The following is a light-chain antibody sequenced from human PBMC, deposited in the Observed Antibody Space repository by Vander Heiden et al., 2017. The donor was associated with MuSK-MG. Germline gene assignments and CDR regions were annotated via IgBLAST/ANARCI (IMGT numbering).Light chain of an antibody. J-gene: IGKJ4*01. V-gene: IGKV3-11*01. CDR3: QQRSNWPLT. CDR1: QSVSSH. Sequence: IVLTQSPPTLSLSPGERPTLPCRASQSVSSHLAWYQQKPGQAPRLLIYDASNRATGVPARFSGSASGTDFTLTISSLEPEDFAVYHCQQRSNWPLTFGGGTKVEIK. CDR2: DAS.